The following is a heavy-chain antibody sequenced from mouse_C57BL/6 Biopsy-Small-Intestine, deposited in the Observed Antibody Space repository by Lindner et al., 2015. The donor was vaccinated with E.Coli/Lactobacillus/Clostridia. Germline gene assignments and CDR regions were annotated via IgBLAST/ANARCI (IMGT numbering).Heavy chain of an antibody. J-gene: IGHJ2*01. D-gene: IGHD2-1*01. CDR3: ARSGLRWSFDY. Sequence: VQLQESGAELAKPGASVKMSCKASGYTFTSYWMHWVKQRPGQGLEWIGYINPSSGYTEYNQKFKDKATLTVDKSSSTAYMQLSSLTSEDSAVYYCARSGLRWSFDYWGQGTTLTVSS. V-gene: IGHV1-7*01. CDR2: INPSSGYT. CDR1: GYTFTSYW.